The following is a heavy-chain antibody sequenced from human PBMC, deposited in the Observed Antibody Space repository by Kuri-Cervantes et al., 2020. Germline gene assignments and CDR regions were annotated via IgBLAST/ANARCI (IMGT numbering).Heavy chain of an antibody. CDR1: GYTLTELS. D-gene: IGHD3-10*01. CDR3: ARDPPIYGSGSQYGMDV. V-gene: IGHV1-24*01. Sequence: ASVKVSCKVSGYTLTELSMHWVRQAPGKGLEWMGGFDPEDGETIYAQKFQGRVTMTEDTSTDTAYMELSSLRSEDTAVYYCARDPPIYGSGSQYGMDVWGQGTTVTVSS. J-gene: IGHJ6*02. CDR2: FDPEDGET.